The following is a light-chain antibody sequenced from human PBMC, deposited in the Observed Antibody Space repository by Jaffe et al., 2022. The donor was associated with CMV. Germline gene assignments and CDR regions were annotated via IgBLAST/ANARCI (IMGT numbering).Light chain of an antibody. CDR1: SNDVGDYNF. CDR2: DVN. Sequence: SALTQPRSMSGSPGQSVTISCTGTSNDVGDYNFVSWFQQHPGKAPKLMIYDVNKRPSGVPDRFSGSKSGNTASLTISGLQAEDEAEYYCCSFAGAYTWVFGGGTELTVL. CDR3: CSFAGAYTWV. J-gene: IGLJ3*02. V-gene: IGLV2-11*01.